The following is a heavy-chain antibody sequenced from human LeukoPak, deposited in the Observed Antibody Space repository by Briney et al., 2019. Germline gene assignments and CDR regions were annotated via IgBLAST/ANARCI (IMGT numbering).Heavy chain of an antibody. D-gene: IGHD1-14*01. J-gene: IGHJ2*01. CDR3: ARGLQRITGWYFDL. CDR1: EFTFSTYS. V-gene: IGHV3-21*01. CDR2: IDSSSTYI. Sequence: GGSLRLSCAASEFTFSTYSMNWVRQAPGKGLEWVSFIDSSSTYIYYADSLKGRFTISRDNAKNSLFLQVNSLRAEDTAVYYCARGLQRITGWYFDLWGRGTLVTVSS.